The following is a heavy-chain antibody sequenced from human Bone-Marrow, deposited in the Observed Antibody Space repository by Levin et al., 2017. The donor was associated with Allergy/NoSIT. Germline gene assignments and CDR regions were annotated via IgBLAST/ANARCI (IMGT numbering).Heavy chain of an antibody. J-gene: IGHJ4*01. CDR2: ISNNRGKT. CDR1: GFAIDSRA. CDR3: AKDSPSSGWPTFDS. D-gene: IGHD6-19*01. V-gene: IGHV3-23*01. Sequence: PGGSLRLSCAASGFAIDSRAMSWVRQAPGQGLEWVASISNNRGKTYYADSVRGRFTISRDSSENTLSLQMNSLRVGDTAMYYCAKDSPSSGWPTFDSWGHGTLVAVST.